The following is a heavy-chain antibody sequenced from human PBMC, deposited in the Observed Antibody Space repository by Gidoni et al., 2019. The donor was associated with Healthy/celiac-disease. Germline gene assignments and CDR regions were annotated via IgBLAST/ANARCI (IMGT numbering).Heavy chain of an antibody. V-gene: IGHV1-3*01. CDR3: ARELVVVVAARGWFDP. Sequence: QVQLVQSGAEVKKPGASVKVSCKASGYTFTSSAMHWVRPAPGQRLEWMGWINAGNGNTKYSQKFQGRVTITRDTAASTAYMELSSLRSEDTAVYYCARELVVVVAARGWFDPWGQGTLVTVSS. J-gene: IGHJ5*02. CDR2: INAGNGNT. CDR1: GYTFTSSA. D-gene: IGHD2-15*01.